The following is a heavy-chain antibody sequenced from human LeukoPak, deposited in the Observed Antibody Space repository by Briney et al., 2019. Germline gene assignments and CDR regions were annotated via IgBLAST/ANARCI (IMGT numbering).Heavy chain of an antibody. V-gene: IGHV4-61*02. D-gene: IGHD1-20*01. J-gene: IGHJ4*02. CDR2: IYTSGST. CDR3: ARADRITGTDFDY. CDR1: GGSISSGSYY. Sequence: SETLSLTCTVSGGSISSGSYYWSWIRQPDGKGLEWIGRIYTSGSTNYNPSLKSRVTISVDTSKNQFSLKLSSVTAADTAVYYCARADRITGTDFDYWGQGTLVTVSS.